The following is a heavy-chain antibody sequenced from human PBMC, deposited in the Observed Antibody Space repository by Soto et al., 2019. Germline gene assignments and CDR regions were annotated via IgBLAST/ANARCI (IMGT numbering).Heavy chain of an antibody. J-gene: IGHJ4*02. V-gene: IGHV3-15*01. D-gene: IGHD4-17*01. CDR1: GFTFSNAW. CDR2: IKSKTDGGTT. Sequence: LGGSLRLSCAASGFTFSNAWMSWVRQAPGKGLEWVGRIKSKTDGGTTDYAAPVKGRFTISRDDSKNTLYLQMNSLKTEDTAVYYCTTDQNYGDYDYWGQGTLVTVSS. CDR3: TTDQNYGDYDY.